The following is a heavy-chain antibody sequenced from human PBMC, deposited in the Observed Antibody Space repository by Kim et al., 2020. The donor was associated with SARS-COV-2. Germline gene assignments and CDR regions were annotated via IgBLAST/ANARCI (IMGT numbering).Heavy chain of an antibody. J-gene: IGHJ4*02. CDR3: ARENPRSSYYFDY. V-gene: IGHV3-30*01. Sequence: YAESVNGQLTNSRDNSKNTLYLQMNSLRAEDTAVYYCARENPRSSYYFDYWGQGTLVTVSS. D-gene: IGHD6-6*01.